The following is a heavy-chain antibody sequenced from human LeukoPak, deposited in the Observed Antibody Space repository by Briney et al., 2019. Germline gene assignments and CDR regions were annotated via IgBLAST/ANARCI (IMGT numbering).Heavy chain of an antibody. J-gene: IGHJ6*04. CDR3: ARTHYYGSGSYYNLRYYYGMDV. Sequence: SETLPLTCAVYGGSFSGYYWSWIRQPPGKGLEWIGEINHSGSTNYNPSLKSRVTISVDTSKNQFSLKLSSVTAADTAVYYCARTHYYGSGSYYNLRYYYGMDVWGKGTTVTVSS. D-gene: IGHD3-10*01. CDR2: INHSGST. V-gene: IGHV4-34*01. CDR1: GGSFSGYY.